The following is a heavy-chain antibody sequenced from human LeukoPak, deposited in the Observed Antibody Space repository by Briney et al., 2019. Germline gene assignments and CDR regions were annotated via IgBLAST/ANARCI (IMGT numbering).Heavy chain of an antibody. CDR1: GYSFTTNW. CDR3: ARRALRLNYYDSSGYSDY. CDR2: IYPGDSDT. D-gene: IGHD3-22*01. V-gene: IGHV5-51*01. Sequence: GESLKISCKGSGYSFTTNWIGWVRPMPGKGLEWMGIIYPGDSDTRYNPSFQGQVTISADKSISTAYLQWSSLKASDTAMYYCARRALRLNYYDSSGYSDYWGQGTLVTVSS. J-gene: IGHJ4*02.